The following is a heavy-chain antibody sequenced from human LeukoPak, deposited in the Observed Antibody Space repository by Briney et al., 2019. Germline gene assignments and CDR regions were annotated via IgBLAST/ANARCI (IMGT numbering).Heavy chain of an antibody. J-gene: IGHJ3*02. CDR2: IYPGDSDT. Sequence: VESLKISCKGSGYSFTSYWIGWVRQIPGKGLEWMGIIYPGDSDTRYSPSFQGQVTISADKSISTAYLQWSSLKASDTAMYYSARVPRWHDAFDIWGQGTMVTVSS. V-gene: IGHV5-51*01. CDR3: ARVPRWHDAFDI. CDR1: GYSFTSYW. D-gene: IGHD2-15*01.